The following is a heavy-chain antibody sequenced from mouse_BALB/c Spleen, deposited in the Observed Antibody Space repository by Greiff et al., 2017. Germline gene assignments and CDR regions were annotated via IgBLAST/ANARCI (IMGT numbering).Heavy chain of an antibody. CDR1: GYAFSSYW. D-gene: IGHD2-2*01. CDR2: IYPGDGDT. CDR3: ARGYGYGFFDY. V-gene: IGHV1-80*01. Sequence: QVQLQQSGAELVRPGSSVKISCKASGYAFSSYWMNWVKQRPGQGLEWIGQIYPGDGDTNYNGKFKGKATLTADKSSSTAYMQLSSLTSEDSVVYFCARGYGYGFFDYWGQGTTLTVSS. J-gene: IGHJ2*01.